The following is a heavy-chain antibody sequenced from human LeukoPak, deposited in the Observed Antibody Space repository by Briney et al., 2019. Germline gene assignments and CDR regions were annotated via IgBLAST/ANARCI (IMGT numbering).Heavy chain of an antibody. Sequence: SETLSFTCTVSGASIRGYYWCWIRQPPGNGLECIAHIFYSRVTNYNPSFKRRVTISLDTSKNQVPLNLSSLTAADTALYYCARRQQLADGGQAFDIWGQGTMVTVSS. CDR3: ARRQQLADGGQAFDI. CDR1: GASIRGYY. V-gene: IGHV4-59*01. J-gene: IGHJ3*02. CDR2: IFYSRVT. D-gene: IGHD6-13*01.